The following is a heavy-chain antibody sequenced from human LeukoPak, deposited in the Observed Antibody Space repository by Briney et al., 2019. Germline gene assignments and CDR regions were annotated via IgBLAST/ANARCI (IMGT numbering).Heavy chain of an antibody. CDR2: ISSSSSYI. D-gene: IGHD4-11*01. CDR3: TGHHQAYSRTY. Sequence: GGSLRLSCAASEFTFSSYTMNWVRQAPGKGLEWVSSISSSSSYIYYADSVKGRFTISKNNAKNSLYLQMNSLRAEDTAVYYCTGHHQAYSRTYWGQGTLVAVSS. V-gene: IGHV3-21*01. J-gene: IGHJ4*02. CDR1: EFTFSSYT.